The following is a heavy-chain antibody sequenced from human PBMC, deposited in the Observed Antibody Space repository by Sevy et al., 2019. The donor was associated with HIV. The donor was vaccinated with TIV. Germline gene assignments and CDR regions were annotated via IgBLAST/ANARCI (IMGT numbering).Heavy chain of an antibody. CDR1: GFTFSSYA. V-gene: IGHV3-30-3*01. CDR3: ARDQGVTMIVVVTYYFDY. Sequence: GGSLRLSCAASGFTFSSYAMHWVRQAPGKGLEWVAVISYDGSNKYYADSVKGRFTISRDNSKNTLYLQMNSLRAEDTAVYYCARDQGVTMIVVVTYYFDYWGQGTLVTVSS. CDR2: ISYDGSNK. J-gene: IGHJ4*02. D-gene: IGHD3-22*01.